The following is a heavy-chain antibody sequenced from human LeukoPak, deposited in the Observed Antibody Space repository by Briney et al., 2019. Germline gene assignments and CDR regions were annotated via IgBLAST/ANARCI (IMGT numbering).Heavy chain of an antibody. CDR3: ARDRGGSKYFDS. D-gene: IGHD3-10*01. CDR2: IWSDGSNK. V-gene: IGHV3-33*08. CDR1: GFTFSTTG. J-gene: IGHJ4*02. Sequence: PGGSPRLSCAAPGFTFSTTGMHWVRQAPGKGLEWVAVIWSDGSNKFYADSVKGRFTISRDNSKNTLFLQMNSLRAEDTALYSCARDRGGSKYFDSWGQGTLVTVSS.